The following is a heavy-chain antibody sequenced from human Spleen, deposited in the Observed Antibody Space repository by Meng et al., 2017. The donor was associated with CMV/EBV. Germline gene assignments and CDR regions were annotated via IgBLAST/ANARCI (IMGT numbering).Heavy chain of an antibody. V-gene: IGHV1-69*02. D-gene: IGHD2-15*01. J-gene: IGHJ6*02. CDR3: ARQCSGGSCYSDPPPYYYYGMDV. CDR2: IIPILGIA. Sequence: SVKVSCKASGGTFSSYTISWVRQAPGQGLEWMGRIIPILGIANYAQKFQGRVTITADKSTSTAYMELNSLRSEDTAVYYCARQCSGGSCYSDPPPYYYYGMDVWGQGTTVTVSS. CDR1: GGTFSSYT.